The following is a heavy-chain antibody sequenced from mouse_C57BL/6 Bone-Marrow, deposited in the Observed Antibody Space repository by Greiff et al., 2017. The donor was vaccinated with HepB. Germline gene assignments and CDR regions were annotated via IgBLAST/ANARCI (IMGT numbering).Heavy chain of an antibody. D-gene: IGHD2-3*01. CDR1: GFTFTDYY. Sequence: EVQLVESGGGLVQPGGSLSLSCAASGFTFTDYYMSWVRQPPGKALEWLGFIRNKANCYTTEYSASVKGRFTISRDNSQSILYLQMNALRAEDSATYYCARSIYDGYYAAMDYWGQGTSVTVSS. CDR2: IRNKANCYTT. J-gene: IGHJ4*01. CDR3: ARSIYDGYYAAMDY. V-gene: IGHV7-3*01.